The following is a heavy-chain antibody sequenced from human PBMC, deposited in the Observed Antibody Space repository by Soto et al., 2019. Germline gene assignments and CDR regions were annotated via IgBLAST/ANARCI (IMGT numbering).Heavy chain of an antibody. CDR1: EFTFSTYG. V-gene: IGHV3-30*18. CDR2: ISYDGSNK. Sequence: QPGGSLRLSCAASEFTFSTYGMHWVRQAPGKGLEWVAVISYDGSNKYYADSVRGRFTISRDNSKNTLYLQMNSLRAEDTAVYYCAKDIVVVPSASRGYYHGIDVWGQGTTVTVSS. D-gene: IGHD2-2*01. J-gene: IGHJ6*02. CDR3: AKDIVVVPSASRGYYHGIDV.